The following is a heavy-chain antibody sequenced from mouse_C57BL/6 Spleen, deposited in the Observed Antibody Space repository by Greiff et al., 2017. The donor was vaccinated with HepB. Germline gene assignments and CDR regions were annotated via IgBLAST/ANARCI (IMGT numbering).Heavy chain of an antibody. CDR1: GYSFTGYY. D-gene: IGHD1-1*01. V-gene: IGHV1-42*01. J-gene: IGHJ2*01. CDR2: INPSTGGT. Sequence: EVKLQESGPELVKPGASVKISCKASGYSFTGYYMNWVKQSPEKSLEWIGEINPSTGGTTYNQKFKAKATLTVDKSSSTAYMQLKSLTSEDSAVYYCARRILYYGSSWDYWGQGTTLTVSS. CDR3: ARRILYYGSSWDY.